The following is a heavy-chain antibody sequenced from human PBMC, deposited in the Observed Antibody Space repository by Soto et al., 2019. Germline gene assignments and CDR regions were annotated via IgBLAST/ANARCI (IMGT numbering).Heavy chain of an antibody. CDR2: INHSGST. D-gene: IGHD2-15*01. J-gene: IGHJ6*02. CDR1: GGSFSGYY. CDR3: ARGYCSGGSCIERLYYYYYYGMDV. V-gene: IGHV4-34*01. Sequence: SETLSLTCAVYGGSFSGYYWSWIRQPPGKGLEWIGEINHSGSTNYNPSLKSRVTISVDTSKNQFSLKLSSVTAADTAVYYCARGYCSGGSCIERLYYYYYYGMDVWGQGTTVT.